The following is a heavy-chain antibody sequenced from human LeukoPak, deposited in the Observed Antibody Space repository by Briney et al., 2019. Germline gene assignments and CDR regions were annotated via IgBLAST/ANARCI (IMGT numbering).Heavy chain of an antibody. CDR2: VHTSGST. CDR3: ESLHLGYYYMDV. CDR1: RGPITSGAYY. J-gene: IGHJ6*03. D-gene: IGHD7-27*01. V-gene: IGHV4-61*02. Sequence: PSQTLSLTCTVSRGPITSGAYYWSWIRQPAGKGLEWIGRVHTSGSTNYNPSLESRVTISIDTSKNQFSLKLCSVTAADTAVYYCESLHLGYYYMDVWGKGTAVTISS.